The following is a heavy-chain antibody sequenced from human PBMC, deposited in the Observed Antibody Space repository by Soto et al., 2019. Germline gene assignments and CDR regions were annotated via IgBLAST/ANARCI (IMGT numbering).Heavy chain of an antibody. CDR2: IYYSGST. V-gene: IGHV4-31*02. D-gene: IGHD2-2*01. CDR1: GGSSRDVGGC. CDR3: ARGVAIVVVPAAAPEAHGMDV. J-gene: IGHJ6*02. Sequence: TLLVRWTVSGGSSRDVGGCRSWIRKHPGKGLEWIGYIYYSGSTYYNPSLQSRVTISVDTSKNQFSLKLSSVTAADTAVYYCARGVAIVVVPAAAPEAHGMDVWGQGTTVTASS.